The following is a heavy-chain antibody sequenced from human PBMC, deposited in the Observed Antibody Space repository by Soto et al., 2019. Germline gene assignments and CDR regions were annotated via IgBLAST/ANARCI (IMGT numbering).Heavy chain of an antibody. CDR2: IKADGSST. J-gene: IGHJ6*04. V-gene: IGHV3-74*01. Sequence: DVQLVESGGGLVQPGGSLRLSCAASGFTFIDYWMHWVRQAPGKGLVWVSRIKADGSSTNYADSVKGRFTISRDNAKNTLYLQINSLRAEDTAVYYCARGIRGYYGVDVWGKGTTVTVSS. CDR3: ARGIRGYYGVDV. CDR1: GFTFIDYW. D-gene: IGHD3-10*01.